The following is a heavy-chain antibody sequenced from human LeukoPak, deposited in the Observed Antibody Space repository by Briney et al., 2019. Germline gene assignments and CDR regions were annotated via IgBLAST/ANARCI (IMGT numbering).Heavy chain of an antibody. CDR2: ITPDGRST. CDR1: GFTFSTYW. V-gene: IGHV3-74*01. Sequence: GGSLRLSCADSGFTFSTYWMHWVRQAPGKGLVWVSRITPDGRSTNYADSVKGRFTISRDNAKNTLYLQMNSLRADDTAVYYCAKDGTVVPAAIYYYYMDVWGKGTTVTVSS. J-gene: IGHJ6*03. D-gene: IGHD2-2*01. CDR3: AKDGTVVPAAIYYYYMDV.